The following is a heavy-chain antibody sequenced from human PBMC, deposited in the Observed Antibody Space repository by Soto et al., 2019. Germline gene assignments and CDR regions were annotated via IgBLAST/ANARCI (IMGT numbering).Heavy chain of an antibody. Sequence: SLRLSCAASGFTFDDYAMHWVRQAPGKGLEWVSGISWNSGSIGYADSVKGRFTISRDNAKNSLYLQMNSLRAEDTALYYCAKDRGSNYYGMDVWGQGTTVTVSS. CDR1: GFTFDDYA. CDR3: AKDRGSNYYGMDV. V-gene: IGHV3-9*01. CDR2: ISWNSGSI. J-gene: IGHJ6*02. D-gene: IGHD3-10*01.